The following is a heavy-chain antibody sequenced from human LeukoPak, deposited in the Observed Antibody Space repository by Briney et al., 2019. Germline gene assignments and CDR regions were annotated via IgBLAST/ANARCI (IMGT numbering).Heavy chain of an antibody. Sequence: PGGSLRLSCAASGLTFSHYLMQWVRQAPGKGLVWVSRINSDESNTNSYADSVKGRFIISRDNAKNTLYLQMNSLRAEDTAVYFCGRGGNGIDIWGQGTTVIVSS. J-gene: IGHJ3*02. CDR2: INSDESNT. V-gene: IGHV3-74*01. CDR3: GRGGNGIDI. CDR1: GLTFSHYL. D-gene: IGHD2-8*01.